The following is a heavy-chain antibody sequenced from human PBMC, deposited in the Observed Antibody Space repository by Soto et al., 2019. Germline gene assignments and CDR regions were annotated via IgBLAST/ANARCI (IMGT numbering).Heavy chain of an antibody. CDR3: ARGSVAAAGTYYYYYGMDV. CDR1: GFTFSSYG. V-gene: IGHV3-33*01. CDR2: IWYDGSNK. D-gene: IGHD6-13*01. Sequence: PGGSLRLSCAASGFTFSSYGMHWVRQAPGKGLEWVAVIWYDGSNKYYADSVKGRFTISRDNSKNTLYLQMSSLRAEDTAVYYCARGSVAAAGTYYYYYGMDVWGQGTTVTVSS. J-gene: IGHJ6*02.